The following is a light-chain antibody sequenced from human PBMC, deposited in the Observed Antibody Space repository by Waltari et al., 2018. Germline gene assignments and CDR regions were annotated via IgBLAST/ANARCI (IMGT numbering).Light chain of an antibody. V-gene: IGKV3-20*01. CDR2: AAS. CDR1: QSIGRY. J-gene: IGKJ1*01. CDR3: QNHERLPAT. Sequence: EVVLTQSPGTLSLSPGERATLSCRASQSIGRYLVWYQQRPGQAPRLLIYAASTRATGIPYRFSGSGSGTDFTLTISRLETEDFAVYYCQNHERLPATFGQGTKVEIK.